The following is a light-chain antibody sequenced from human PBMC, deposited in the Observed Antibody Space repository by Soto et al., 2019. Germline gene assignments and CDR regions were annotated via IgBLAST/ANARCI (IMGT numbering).Light chain of an antibody. J-gene: IGKJ1*01. CDR2: STS. CDR3: EQYGSLPWT. V-gene: IGKV3-20*01. Sequence: EIVLTQSPGTLSLSPGERATLSCRASQSLSDNYLAWYQQKSDQAPRLLIYSTSSRAPGIPDRFSGSGSGTDFTMTISRLEHEDVAVYHCEQYGSLPWTFGQGTKLEI. CDR1: QSLSDNY.